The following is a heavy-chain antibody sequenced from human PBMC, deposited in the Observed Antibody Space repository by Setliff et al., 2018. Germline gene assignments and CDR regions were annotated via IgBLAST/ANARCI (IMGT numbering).Heavy chain of an antibody. CDR2: IKSKADGGTA. V-gene: IGHV3-15*01. J-gene: IGHJ4*02. D-gene: IGHD3-9*01. CDR3: TTSVFLTGFDY. Sequence: PSETLSLTCTVSGGSISSHYWSWIRQPPGKGLEWVGRIKSKADGGTADFAAPVKGRFTISRDDSKNTQYLQMNSLQTEDTAVYYCTTSVFLTGFDYWGQGTLVTVSS. CDR1: GGSISSHY.